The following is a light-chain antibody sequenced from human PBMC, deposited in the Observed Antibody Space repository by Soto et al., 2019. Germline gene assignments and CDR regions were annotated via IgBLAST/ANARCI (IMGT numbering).Light chain of an antibody. J-gene: IGKJ4*01. CDR3: QQGKT. CDR1: QTVTSGY. Sequence: EIVLTQSPDTLSLSPGERATLSCRASQTVTSGYLAWYQQKPCQAPRLLIYGVSTGATGIPDRFSGSGSGTDFTLTISSLEPEDFAVYYCQQGKTFGGGTKVDIK. V-gene: IGKV3-20*01. CDR2: GVS.